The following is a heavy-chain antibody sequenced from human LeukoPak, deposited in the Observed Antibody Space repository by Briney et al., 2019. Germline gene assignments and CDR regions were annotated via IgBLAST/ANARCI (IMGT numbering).Heavy chain of an antibody. J-gene: IGHJ4*02. CDR3: AKMGNDFWSGYYSGGYFDF. D-gene: IGHD3-3*01. Sequence: GGSLRLSCAASEFTFSSYAMQWVRQAPGKGLEWVSGISASGGNTWYADSVKGRFTLSRDNSKNTLYLQMNSLRAEDTAVYHCAKMGNDFWSGYYSGGYFDFWGQGTLVTVSS. CDR1: EFTFSSYA. V-gene: IGHV3-23*01. CDR2: ISASGGNT.